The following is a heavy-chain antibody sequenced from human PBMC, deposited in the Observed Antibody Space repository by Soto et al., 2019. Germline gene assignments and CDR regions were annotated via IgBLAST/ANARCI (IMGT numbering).Heavy chain of an antibody. V-gene: IGHV4-59*01. CDR3: ARDLWGYCGTDCYPLDV. Sequence: SETLSLTCTVSGDSISRYYWSWIRQPPGKGLEWIGYMYNTGSTVYNPSFKSRVTIPVDTSKNQFSLKLNSVTAADTAVYHCARDLWGYCGTDCYPLDVWGQGTTVTVSS. D-gene: IGHD2-21*02. CDR2: MYNTGST. CDR1: GDSISRYY. J-gene: IGHJ6*02.